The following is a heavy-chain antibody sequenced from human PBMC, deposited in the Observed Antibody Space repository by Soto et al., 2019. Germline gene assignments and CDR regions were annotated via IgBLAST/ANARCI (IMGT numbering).Heavy chain of an antibody. Sequence: ASVKVSCKASGYTFTSYAMHWVRQAPGQRLEWMGWINAGNGNTKYSQKFQGRVTITRDTSASTAYMELSRLRSDDTAVYYCARDRLVRIAAAPINWFDPWGQGTLVTVSS. CDR2: INAGNGNT. J-gene: IGHJ5*02. V-gene: IGHV1-3*01. CDR3: ARDRLVRIAAAPINWFDP. CDR1: GYTFTSYA. D-gene: IGHD6-13*01.